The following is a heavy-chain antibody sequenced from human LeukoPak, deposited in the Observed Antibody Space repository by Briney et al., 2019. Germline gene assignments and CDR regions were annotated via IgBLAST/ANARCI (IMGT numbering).Heavy chain of an antibody. J-gene: IGHJ4*02. CDR2: INPSGGST. V-gene: IGHV1-46*01. CDR3: ARGMVVAATINDFDY. CDR1: GGTFSSYA. Sequence: ASVKVSCKASGGTFSSYAISWVRQAPGQGLEWMGIINPSGGSTSYAQKFQGRVTMTRDTSTSTVYMELSSLRSEDTAVYYCARGMVVAATINDFDYWGQGTLVTVSS. D-gene: IGHD2-15*01.